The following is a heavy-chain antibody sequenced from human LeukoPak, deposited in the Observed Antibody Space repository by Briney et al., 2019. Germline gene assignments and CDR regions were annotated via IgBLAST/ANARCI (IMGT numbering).Heavy chain of an antibody. D-gene: IGHD6-13*01. CDR1: GGSISSNSYY. V-gene: IGHV4-39*01. CDR2: IYYSGST. CDR3: ARGSSSSSLIDY. Sequence: SETLPLTCTVSGGSISSNSYYWGWIRLPPGKGLEWIGHIYYSGSTYYNPSLKSRVTISVDTSKNQFSLKLSSVTAADTAVYYCARGSSSSSLIDYWGQGTLVTVSS. J-gene: IGHJ4*02.